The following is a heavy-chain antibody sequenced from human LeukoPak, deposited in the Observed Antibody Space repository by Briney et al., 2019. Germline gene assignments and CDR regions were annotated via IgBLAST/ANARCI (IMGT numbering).Heavy chain of an antibody. CDR2: IKQDGSEK. V-gene: IGHV3-7*01. D-gene: IGHD4-17*01. CDR1: GFTFSNYW. CDR3: ARDRLHYGEYEKTFDY. Sequence: GGSLRLSCAASGFTFSNYWMSWVRQAPGKGLEWVANIKQDGSEKYYVDSVKGRFTISRDNAKNSLYLQMNSLRAEDTAVYYCARDRLHYGEYEKTFDYWGQGTLVSVSS. J-gene: IGHJ4*02.